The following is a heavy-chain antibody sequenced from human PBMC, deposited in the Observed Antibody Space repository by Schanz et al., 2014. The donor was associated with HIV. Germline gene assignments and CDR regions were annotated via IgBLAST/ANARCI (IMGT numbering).Heavy chain of an antibody. V-gene: IGHV3-9*01. CDR1: GFTFDDYA. CDR3: ARVWADYGMDV. D-gene: IGHD3-16*01. J-gene: IGHJ6*02. Sequence: VQLVESGGGVVQPGRSLRLSCTASGFTFDDYAMHWVRQAPGKGLEWVSGISWNSGSIGYADSVKGRFTISRDNAKNSLYLQMNRLRAEDTALYYCARVWADYGMDVWGQGTTVTVSS. CDR2: ISWNSGSI.